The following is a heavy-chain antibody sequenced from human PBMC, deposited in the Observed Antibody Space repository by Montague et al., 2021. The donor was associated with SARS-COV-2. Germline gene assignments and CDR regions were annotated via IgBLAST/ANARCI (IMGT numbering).Heavy chain of an antibody. CDR3: ARGFPRCLQFHHCFDS. J-gene: IGHJ4*02. CDR2: IYYSGST. V-gene: IGHV4-59*12. Sequence: SETLSLTCTVSGGSISSYYWSWIRQPPGKGLEWIGYIYYSGSTNXNPSLKSRVTISVDTSKNQFSLKLSSVTAADTAVYYCARGFPRCLQFHHCFDSWGQGTLVTVSS. D-gene: IGHD5-24*01. CDR1: GGSISSYY.